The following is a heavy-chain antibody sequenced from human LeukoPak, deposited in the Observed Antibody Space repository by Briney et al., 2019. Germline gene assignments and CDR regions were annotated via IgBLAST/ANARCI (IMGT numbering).Heavy chain of an antibody. J-gene: IGHJ4*02. CDR3: ARDSRLSGSYYVY. CDR1: GYSFTSYG. V-gene: IGHV1-69*05. Sequence: SVKVSCKTSGYSFTSYGTSWVRQAPGQGLEWMGGIIPIFGTANYAQKFQGRVTITTDESTSTAYMELSSLRSEDTAVYYCARDSRLSGSYYVYWGQGTLVTVSS. D-gene: IGHD1-26*01. CDR2: IIPIFGTA.